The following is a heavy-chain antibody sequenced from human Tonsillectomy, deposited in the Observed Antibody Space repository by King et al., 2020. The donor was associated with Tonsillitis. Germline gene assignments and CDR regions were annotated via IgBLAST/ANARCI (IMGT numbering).Heavy chain of an antibody. CDR1: GFTVSSNY. CDR3: AGDGKTLGGATYYYYGMDV. J-gene: IGHJ6*02. CDR2: IYSGGCT. D-gene: IGHD1-26*01. Sequence: VQLVESGGGLVQPGGSLRLSCAASGFTVSSNYMSWVRQAPGKGLEWVSVIYSGGCTYYADSVKGRFTISRDNSKNTLYLQMNSLRAEDTAVYYCAGDGKTLGGATYYYYGMDVWGQGTPVTVS. V-gene: IGHV3-66*01.